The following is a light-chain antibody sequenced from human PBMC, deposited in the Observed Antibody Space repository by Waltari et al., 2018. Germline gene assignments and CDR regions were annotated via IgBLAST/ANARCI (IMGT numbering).Light chain of an antibody. CDR2: LNSDGSH. CDR3: QTWGTGILV. CDR1: SGHRSYA. J-gene: IGLJ3*02. Sequence: QLVLTQSPSASASLGASVKLTCTLSSGHRSYAIAWHQQQPEKGPRYLMKLNSDGSHSKGDGIPDRFSGSSSGAGRYLTISSLQSEDEADYYCQTWGTGILVFGGGTKLTVL. V-gene: IGLV4-69*01.